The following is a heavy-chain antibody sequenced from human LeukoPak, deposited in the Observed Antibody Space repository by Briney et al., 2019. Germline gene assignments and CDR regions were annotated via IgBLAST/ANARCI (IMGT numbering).Heavy chain of an antibody. V-gene: IGHV5-51*01. CDR1: GYRFNSYW. CDR3: ARQGGDYYDSSGYNAFDI. J-gene: IGHJ3*02. CDR2: IYPGDSDT. Sequence: GESLKISCKGSGYRFNSYWIGWVRQMPGKGLEWMGIIYPGDSDTRYSPSFQGQVTISADKSISTAYLQWGSLKASDTAMYYCARQGGDYYDSSGYNAFDIWGQGTMVTVSS. D-gene: IGHD3-22*01.